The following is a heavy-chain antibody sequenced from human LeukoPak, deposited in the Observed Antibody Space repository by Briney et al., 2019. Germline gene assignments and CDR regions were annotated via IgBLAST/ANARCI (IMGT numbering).Heavy chain of an antibody. CDR2: ISSSSSYI. CDR3: AKDISSSWYWGSWFDP. CDR1: GFTFSSYS. Sequence: GGSLRLSCAASGFTFSSYSMNWVRQAPGKGLEWVSSISSSSSYIYYADSVKGRFTISRDNAKNSLYLQMNSLRAEDTALYYCAKDISSSWYWGSWFDPWGQGTLVTVSS. J-gene: IGHJ5*02. D-gene: IGHD6-13*01. V-gene: IGHV3-21*04.